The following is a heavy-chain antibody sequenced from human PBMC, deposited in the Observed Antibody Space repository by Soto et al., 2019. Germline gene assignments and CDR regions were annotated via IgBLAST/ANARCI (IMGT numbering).Heavy chain of an antibody. CDR2: INPSGGST. Sequence: QVQLVQSGAEVKKPGASVKVSCKASGYTFTSYYMHWVRQAPGQGLEWMGIINPSGGSTSYAQKFQGRVTLTRDTSTSTDYMELSSLRFEDTAVYYCARGGGEDIVVVPAAPHFDLWGRGTLVTVSS. D-gene: IGHD2-2*01. V-gene: IGHV1-46*01. J-gene: IGHJ2*01. CDR3: ARGGGEDIVVVPAAPHFDL. CDR1: GYTFTSYY.